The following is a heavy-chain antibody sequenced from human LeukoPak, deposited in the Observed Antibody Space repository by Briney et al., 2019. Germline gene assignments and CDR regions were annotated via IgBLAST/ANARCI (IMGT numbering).Heavy chain of an antibody. CDR1: GFTFSSYA. CDR2: ISGSGGST. D-gene: IGHD3-10*01. V-gene: IGHV3-23*01. Sequence: RGSLRLSCAASGFTFSSYAMSWVRQAPGKGLEWVSAISGSGGSTYYADSVKGRFTISRDNSKNTLYLQMNSLRAEDTAVYYYAKCGYGSGSYIHYWGQGTLVTVSS. J-gene: IGHJ4*02. CDR3: AKCGYGSGSYIHY.